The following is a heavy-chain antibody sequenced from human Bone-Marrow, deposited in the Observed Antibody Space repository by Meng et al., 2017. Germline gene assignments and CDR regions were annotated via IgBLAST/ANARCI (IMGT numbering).Heavy chain of an antibody. CDR3: ASSSLLWFGELFSY. Sequence: GESLKISCAASGFTFSSYSMNWVRQAPGKGLEWVSSISSSSSYIYYADSVKGRFTISRDNAKNTLYLQMNSLRAEDTAVYYCASSSLLWFGELFSYWGQGTLVTVSS. CDR1: GFTFSSYS. J-gene: IGHJ4*02. CDR2: ISSSSSYI. V-gene: IGHV3-21*01. D-gene: IGHD3-10*01.